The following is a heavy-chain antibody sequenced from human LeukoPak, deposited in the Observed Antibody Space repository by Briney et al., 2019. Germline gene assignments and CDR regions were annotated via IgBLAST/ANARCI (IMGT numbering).Heavy chain of an antibody. D-gene: IGHD2-8*01. J-gene: IGHJ4*02. CDR3: AKDGQSFNSMYDYFDS. V-gene: IGHV3-23*01. CDR2: IGGGDT. CDR1: GFTFSSYS. Sequence: GGSLRLSCAASGFTFSSYSMNWVRQAPGDGLEWVSSIGGGDTHYADSVKGRFTISRDDSRSTVDLQMSSLRAEDTAVYYCAKDGQSFNSMYDYFDSWGQGTLVTVSS.